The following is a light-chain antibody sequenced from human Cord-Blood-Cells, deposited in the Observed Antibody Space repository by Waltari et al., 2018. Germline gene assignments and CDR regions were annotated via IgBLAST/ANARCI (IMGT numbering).Light chain of an antibody. CDR1: SGYSNYK. V-gene: IGLV9-49*01. J-gene: IGLJ1*01. CDR2: VGTGGIVG. Sequence: QPVLTQPPSASASLGASVTLTCTLSSGYSNYKVDWYQQRPGKGPRFVMRVGTGGIVGSKGECIPDRFSVVGSGLNRYLTIKNIQEEDESDYHCGADHGSGSNFVYVFGTGTKVTVL. CDR3: GADHGSGSNFVYV.